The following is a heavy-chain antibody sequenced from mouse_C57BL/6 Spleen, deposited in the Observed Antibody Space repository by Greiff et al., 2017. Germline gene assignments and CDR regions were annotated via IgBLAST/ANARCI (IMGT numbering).Heavy chain of an antibody. D-gene: IGHD2-4*01. V-gene: IGHV1-61*01. CDR2: IYPSDSET. CDR3: ARFYDYGDYYAMDY. CDR1: GYTFTSYW. J-gene: IGHJ4*01. Sequence: QVQLQQPGAELVRPGSSVKLSCKASGYTFTSYWMDWVKQRPGQGLEWIGNIYPSDSETHYNQKFKDKATLTVDKSSSTAYMQLSSLTSEDSAVYYCARFYDYGDYYAMDYWGQGTSVTVSS.